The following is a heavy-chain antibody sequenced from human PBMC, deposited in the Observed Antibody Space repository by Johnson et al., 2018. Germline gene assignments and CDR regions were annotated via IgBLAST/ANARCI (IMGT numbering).Heavy chain of an antibody. V-gene: IGHV3-11*04. J-gene: IGHJ6*03. CDR3: ARDLCGWYPKGEYYYMDV. Sequence: QVQLVQSGGGLVKPGGSXRLSCAASGFTFSDYYMSWIRQAPGKGLEWVSYISSSGGTIYYADTVKGRFPISRDNAKNSLYLQMNSLRAEDTAGYYCARDLCGWYPKGEYYYMDVWGKGTTVTVSS. D-gene: IGHD6-19*01. CDR1: GFTFSDYY. CDR2: ISSSGGTI.